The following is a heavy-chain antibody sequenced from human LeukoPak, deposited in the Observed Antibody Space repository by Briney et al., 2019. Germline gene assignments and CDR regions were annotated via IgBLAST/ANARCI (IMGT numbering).Heavy chain of an antibody. J-gene: IGHJ3*02. Sequence: QPGGSLRLSCAASGFTFSSYGMHWVRQAPGKGLEWVAVISYDGSNKYYADSVKGRFTISRDNSKNTLYLQMNSLRAEDTAVYYCAKDLHDYVWGSYRRDAFDIWGQGTMVTVSS. V-gene: IGHV3-30*18. CDR2: ISYDGSNK. CDR3: AKDLHDYVWGSYRRDAFDI. D-gene: IGHD3-16*02. CDR1: GFTFSSYG.